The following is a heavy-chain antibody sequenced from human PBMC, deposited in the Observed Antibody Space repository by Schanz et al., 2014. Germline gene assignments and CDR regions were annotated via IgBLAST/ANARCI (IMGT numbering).Heavy chain of an antibody. CDR2: ISGSGSST. D-gene: IGHD6-19*01. CDR3: ARDLISSGWYG. CDR1: GVTFSSYA. J-gene: IGHJ4*02. Sequence: EVQLLESGGGFVQPGGSLRLSCVASGVTFSSYAMTWVRQAPGKGLDWVSAISGSGSSTYYADSVKGRFTISRDNSKNTLYLQMNSLRAEDTAVYYCARDLISSGWYGWGQGTLVTVSS. V-gene: IGHV3-23*01.